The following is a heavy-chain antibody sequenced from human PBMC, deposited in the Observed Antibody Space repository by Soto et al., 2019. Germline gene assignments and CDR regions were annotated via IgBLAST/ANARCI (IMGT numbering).Heavy chain of an antibody. CDR1: GYSFTTYW. D-gene: IGHD3-16*01. Sequence: EVQLVQSGAEVKKPGESLRISCKGSGYSFTTYWISWVRQMPGKGLEWMGWIDPSDSYTNYSPSFQGHVTISADKSISTAYRQWSSLKASDPAMYYCARGGRDWFDPWGQGTLVTVSS. CDR2: IDPSDSYT. J-gene: IGHJ5*02. V-gene: IGHV5-10-1*01. CDR3: ARGGRDWFDP.